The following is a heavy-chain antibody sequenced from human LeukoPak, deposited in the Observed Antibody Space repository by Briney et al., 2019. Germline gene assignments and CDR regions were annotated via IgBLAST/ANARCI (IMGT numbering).Heavy chain of an antibody. CDR2: IYTSGST. CDR1: GGSISSGSYY. CDR3: ARDTPMVRGVTDY. V-gene: IGHV4-61*02. Sequence: SQTLSLTCTVSGGSISSGSYYWSWIRQPAGKGLEWIGRIYTSGSTNYNPSLKSPVTISVDTSKNQFSLKLSSVTAADTAVYYCARDTPMVRGVTDYWGQGTLVTVSS. D-gene: IGHD3-10*01. J-gene: IGHJ4*02.